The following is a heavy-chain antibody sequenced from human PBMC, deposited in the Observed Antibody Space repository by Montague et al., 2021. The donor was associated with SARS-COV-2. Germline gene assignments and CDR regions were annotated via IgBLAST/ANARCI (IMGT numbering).Heavy chain of an antibody. D-gene: IGHD4-23*01. CDR2: IYPDGSDT. CDR3: ARLGYGGHLRAALDI. V-gene: IGHV5-51*01. J-gene: IGHJ3*02. Sequence: QSGAEVKKPGESLKISCKGSGYNFSRYWIGWVRQMPGKGLEWMGIIYPDGSDTRYSPSFQGQVTISADKSINTASLQWSSLKASDSAMYYCARLGYGGHLRAALDIWGQGTMLSVSS. CDR1: GYNFSRYW.